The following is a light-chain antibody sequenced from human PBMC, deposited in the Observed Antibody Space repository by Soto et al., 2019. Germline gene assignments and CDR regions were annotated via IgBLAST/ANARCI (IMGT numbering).Light chain of an antibody. Sequence: QSALTQPASVSGFPGQSITISCTGTSSDVGGYNYVSWYQQHPVKAPKLMIYDVTNRPSGVSDRFSGSKSGNTASLTISGLQAEDEADYYCSSYTSSSTPYVFGTGTRSPS. J-gene: IGLJ1*01. V-gene: IGLV2-14*01. CDR2: DVT. CDR3: SSYTSSSTPYV. CDR1: SSDVGGYNY.